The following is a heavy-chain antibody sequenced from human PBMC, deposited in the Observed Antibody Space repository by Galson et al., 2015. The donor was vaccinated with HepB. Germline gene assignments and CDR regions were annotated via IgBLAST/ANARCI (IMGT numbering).Heavy chain of an antibody. CDR2: ISMSSSTM. CDR1: GFTFSSYS. J-gene: IGHJ4*02. CDR3: ARRPVPGDKPFDY. D-gene: IGHD4-17*01. Sequence: SLRLSCAASGFTFSSYSMNWVRQAPGKGLEWVSYISMSSSTMYYADSVKGRFTISRDNAKNSLYLQMSSLRGEDTAVYYCARRPVPGDKPFDYWGQGTVVTVSS. V-gene: IGHV3-48*01.